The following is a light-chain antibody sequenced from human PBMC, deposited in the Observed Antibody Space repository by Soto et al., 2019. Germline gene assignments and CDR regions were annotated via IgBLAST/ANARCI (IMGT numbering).Light chain of an antibody. J-gene: IGKJ5*01. CDR3: QQYGSSEII. V-gene: IGKV3-20*01. CDR2: DAS. CDR1: QTVRNNY. Sequence: EFVLTQSPGTLSLSPGERATLSCRASQTVRNNYLAWYQQKPGQAPRLLIYDASSRATGIPDRFSGSVSGTDFTLTITRLEPEDFAVFYCQQYGSSEIIFGQGTRLEIK.